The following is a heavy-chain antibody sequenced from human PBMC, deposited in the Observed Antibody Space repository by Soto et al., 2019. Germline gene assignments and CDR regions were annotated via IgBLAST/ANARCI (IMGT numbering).Heavy chain of an antibody. Sequence: QVQLVQSGAEVKKPASSVKVSCKASGGTFSSYTISWVRQAPGQGLEWMVGIIPILGIANYAQKFQGRFTITADNSTSSAYMELSILRSEDTAVYYCARDSAACGGDCYSPIYYDYGIDVWGQGTTVTVSS. V-gene: IGHV1-69*08. D-gene: IGHD2-21*02. J-gene: IGHJ6*02. CDR1: GGTFSSYT. CDR2: IIPILGIA. CDR3: ARDSAACGGDCYSPIYYDYGIDV.